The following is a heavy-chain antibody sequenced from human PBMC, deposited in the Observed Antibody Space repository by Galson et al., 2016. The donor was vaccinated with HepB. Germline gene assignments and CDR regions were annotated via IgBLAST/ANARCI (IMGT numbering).Heavy chain of an antibody. D-gene: IGHD5-12*01. V-gene: IGHV3-23*01. CDR3: ANEWPGNY. J-gene: IGHJ4*02. CDR1: GFSFASYA. Sequence: SLRLSCAASGFSFASYAMSWVRQAPGKGLEWVSGISGGGTKASYADSVKGRFTISRDDSKNTLYLQMNSLRAEDTAVYYCANEWPGNYWGQGTLANVAS. CDR2: ISGGGTKA.